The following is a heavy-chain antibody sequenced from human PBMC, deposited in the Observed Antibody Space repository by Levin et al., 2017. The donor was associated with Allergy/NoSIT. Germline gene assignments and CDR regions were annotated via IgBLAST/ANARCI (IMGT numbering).Heavy chain of an antibody. D-gene: IGHD5-18*01. CDR2: IQQDGSAQ. CDR3: ATDPFSYADY. J-gene: IGHJ4*02. CDR1: GLTFSSYW. V-gene: IGHV3-7*01. Sequence: GESLKISCAASGLTFSSYWMRWVRQAPGKGLEWVANIQQDGSAQYYVDSVKGRFTISRDNAKNSLSLQMSSLRAEDTAVYYCATDPFSYADYWGQGTPVTVSS.